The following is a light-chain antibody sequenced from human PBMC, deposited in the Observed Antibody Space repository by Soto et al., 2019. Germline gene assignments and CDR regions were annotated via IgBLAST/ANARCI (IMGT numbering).Light chain of an antibody. CDR2: DAT. CDR3: QQYNRLIT. V-gene: IGKV1-5*01. CDR1: QTISSW. Sequence: DIPITQTPSTLSGSVRDKVTITCRASQTISSWLAWYQQKPGKAPKLLVYDATSLESGVSSRFSGSGYGTDFTLSINNLQPDDFATYYCQQYNRLITFGQGTRLEI. J-gene: IGKJ5*01.